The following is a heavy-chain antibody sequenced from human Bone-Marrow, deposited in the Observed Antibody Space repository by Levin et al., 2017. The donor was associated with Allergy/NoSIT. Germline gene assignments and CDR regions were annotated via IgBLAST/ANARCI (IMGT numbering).Heavy chain of an antibody. Sequence: PSETLSLTCAVYGGSFRDYFWSWIRQTPGKGLEWIGEINVRGDTNYSPSLKSRVTISVDTSKKQISLRMHSMTAADTAIYYCASVPSVSGGRVLEYWGQGARVTVSS. D-gene: IGHD3-10*01. CDR3: ASVPSVSGGRVLEY. V-gene: IGHV4-34*01. CDR2: INVRGDT. J-gene: IGHJ4*02. CDR1: GGSFRDYF.